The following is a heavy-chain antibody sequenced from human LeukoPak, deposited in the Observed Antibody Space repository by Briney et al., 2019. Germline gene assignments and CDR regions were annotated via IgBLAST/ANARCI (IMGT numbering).Heavy chain of an antibody. V-gene: IGHV1-46*01. Sequence: GSSVKVSCKASGYPFTSYYMHWVRQAPGQGLEWMGIINPSGGSTSHAQNFQGRVTMTRDTSTSTVYMELSSLRSEDTAVYYCARDHGNSGCNRWFDPWGQGTLVTVSS. CDR3: ARDHGNSGCNRWFDP. D-gene: IGHD6-19*01. CDR1: GYPFTSYY. J-gene: IGHJ5*02. CDR2: INPSGGST.